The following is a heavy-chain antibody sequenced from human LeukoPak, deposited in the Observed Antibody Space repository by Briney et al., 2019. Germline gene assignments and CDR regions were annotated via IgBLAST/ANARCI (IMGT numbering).Heavy chain of an antibody. J-gene: IGHJ4*02. V-gene: IGHV3-11*04. CDR1: GFTFSDYY. CDR3: ARDQSYYDSSGYRE. CDR2: ISSSGSTI. Sequence: GGSLRLSCAASGFTFSDYYMSWIRQAPGKGLEWVSYISSSGSTIYYADSVKGRFTISRDNAKNSLYLQMNSLRAEDTAVYYCARDQSYYDSSGYREWGQGTLVTVSS. D-gene: IGHD3-22*01.